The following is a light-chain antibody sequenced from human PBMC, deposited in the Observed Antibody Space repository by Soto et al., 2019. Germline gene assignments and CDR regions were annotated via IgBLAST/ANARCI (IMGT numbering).Light chain of an antibody. CDR3: LQDYNYPLT. Sequence: ALQMTQSPSPLSASVGDRVTITCRASQDIRSNLDWYQQRPGKAPKLLIYDVSNLQSGVPSRFSGSGSGTDFTLTISSLQPEDFATYYCLQDYNYPLTFGGGTKVDIK. CDR1: QDIRSN. V-gene: IGKV1-6*01. CDR2: DVS. J-gene: IGKJ4*01.